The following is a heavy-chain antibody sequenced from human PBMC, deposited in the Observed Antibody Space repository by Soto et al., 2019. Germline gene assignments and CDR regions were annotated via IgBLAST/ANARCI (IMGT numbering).Heavy chain of an antibody. V-gene: IGHV3-21*01. D-gene: IGHD3-22*01. CDR3: ARGPDYYDSVFDY. CDR1: GFTFSSYS. CDR2: ISSSSSYI. J-gene: IGHJ4*02. Sequence: EEQLVESGGGLVKPGGSLRLSCAASGFTFSSYSMNWVRQAPGKGLEWVSSISSSSSYIYYADSVKGRFTISRDNAKNSLYLQMNSLRAEDTAVYYCARGPDYYDSVFDYWGQGTLVTVSS.